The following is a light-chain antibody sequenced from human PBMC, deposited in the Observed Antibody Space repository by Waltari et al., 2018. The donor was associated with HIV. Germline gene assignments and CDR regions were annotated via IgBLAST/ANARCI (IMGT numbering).Light chain of an antibody. CDR3: QQYGTSPT. J-gene: IGKJ1*01. V-gene: IGKV3-20*01. Sequence: IVLTQSPGTLSLSPGESATLSCRASQRVSSNYVAWYQQTPGQAPRLLIYGTSSRATGIPDRFSGSGSGTDFTLTITRLEPEDFALYYCQQYGTSPTFGQGTKVEIK. CDR1: QRVSSNY. CDR2: GTS.